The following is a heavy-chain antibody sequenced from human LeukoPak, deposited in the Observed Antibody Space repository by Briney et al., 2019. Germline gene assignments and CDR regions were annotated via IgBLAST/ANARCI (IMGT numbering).Heavy chain of an antibody. J-gene: IGHJ4*02. Sequence: GGSLRLSCAASGFSFRSYSIDWFRQAPGKGLEWVSSITGSSSYISYADSAKGRFTISRDNAENSLFLQMNSLRPEDTAVYFCARDRLEGGETFDSWGQGTLVTVSS. V-gene: IGHV3-21*01. CDR3: ARDRLEGGETFDS. CDR1: GFSFRSYS. D-gene: IGHD1-1*01. CDR2: ITGSSSYI.